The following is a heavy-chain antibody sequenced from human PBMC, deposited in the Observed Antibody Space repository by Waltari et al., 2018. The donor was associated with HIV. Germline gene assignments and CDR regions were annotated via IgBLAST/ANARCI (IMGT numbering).Heavy chain of an antibody. CDR1: GGSFRGYY. J-gene: IGHJ4*02. Sequence: QVQLQQWGAGLLKPSETLSLTCAVYGGSFRGYYWSWIRQPPGEGLELIGAINHSGSTNYNPSLKSRVTISVDTSKNQFSLKLSSVTAADTAVYYCAREDYGSGSYYSVWGQGTLVTVSS. D-gene: IGHD3-10*01. V-gene: IGHV4-34*01. CDR3: AREDYGSGSYYSV. CDR2: INHSGST.